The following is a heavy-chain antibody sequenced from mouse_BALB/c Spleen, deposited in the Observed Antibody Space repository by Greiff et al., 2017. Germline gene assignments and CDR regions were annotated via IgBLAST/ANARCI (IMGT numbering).Heavy chain of an antibody. CDR3: ARSRGYGRGFAY. D-gene: IGHD1-1*01. Sequence: EVKLVESGPELVKPGASVKISCKASGYTFTDYNMHWVKQSHGKSLEWIGYIYPYNGGTGYNQKFKSKATLTVDNSSSTAYMDLRSLTSEDSAVYYCARSRGYGRGFAYWGQGTLVTVSA. CDR2: IYPYNGGT. CDR1: GYTFTDYN. V-gene: IGHV1S29*02. J-gene: IGHJ3*01.